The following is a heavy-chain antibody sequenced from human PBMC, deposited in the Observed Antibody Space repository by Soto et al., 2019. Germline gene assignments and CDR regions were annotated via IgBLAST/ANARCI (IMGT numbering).Heavy chain of an antibody. CDR1: GFTFNTYG. CDR3: ARISGSGHLGWFAP. Sequence: QVQLVQSGGGVVQSGRSLRLSCISSGFTFNTYGMFWARQAPGTGLEWVAGIWYDGSYRYYVDSVKGRFTVSRDNSTNTVYLEMNNLRGDDTAVYYCARISGSGHLGWFAPWGQGSLVTVSS. J-gene: IGHJ5*02. D-gene: IGHD3-10*01. V-gene: IGHV3-33*01. CDR2: IWYDGSYR.